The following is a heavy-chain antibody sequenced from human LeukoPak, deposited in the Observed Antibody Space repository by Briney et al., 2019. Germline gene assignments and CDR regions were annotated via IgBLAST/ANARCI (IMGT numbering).Heavy chain of an antibody. Sequence: SETLSLTCTVSGGSITTSNYYWDWIRQPPGKGLEWIGTIYYTGRTYSNPSLKSRVTISGDTSKTQFSLKLISVTAADTAVYYCARHPTGSNNPYNWFDPWGQGTLVTVSS. CDR3: ARHPTGSNNPYNWFDP. D-gene: IGHD5-24*01. CDR2: IYYTGRT. J-gene: IGHJ5*02. V-gene: IGHV4-39*01. CDR1: GGSITTSNYY.